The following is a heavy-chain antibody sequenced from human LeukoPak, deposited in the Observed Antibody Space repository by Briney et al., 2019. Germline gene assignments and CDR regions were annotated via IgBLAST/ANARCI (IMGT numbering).Heavy chain of an antibody. J-gene: IGHJ3*02. D-gene: IGHD3-22*01. CDR1: GYTFTSYA. CDR2: IIPIFGTA. Sequence: GASVKVSCKASGYTFTSYAISWVRQAPGQGLEWMGGIIPIFGTANYAQKFQGRVTITTDESTSTAYMGLSSLRSEDTAVYYCARGGAPHYYYDSSGYPEHAFDIWGQGTMVTVSS. V-gene: IGHV1-69*05. CDR3: ARGGAPHYYYDSSGYPEHAFDI.